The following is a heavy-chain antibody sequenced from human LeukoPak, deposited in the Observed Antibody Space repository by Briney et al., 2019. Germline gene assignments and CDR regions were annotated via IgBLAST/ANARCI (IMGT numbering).Heavy chain of an antibody. CDR1: GYTFTGYY. D-gene: IGHD6-19*01. Sequence: ASVKVSCKASGYTFTGYYMHCVRPAPGQGLEWMGWINPNSGGTNYAQKFQGRVTMTRDTSISTAYMELSRLRSDDTAVYYCARASFGGWSDYWGQGTLVTVSS. CDR2: INPNSGGT. V-gene: IGHV1-2*02. J-gene: IGHJ4*02. CDR3: ARASFGGWSDY.